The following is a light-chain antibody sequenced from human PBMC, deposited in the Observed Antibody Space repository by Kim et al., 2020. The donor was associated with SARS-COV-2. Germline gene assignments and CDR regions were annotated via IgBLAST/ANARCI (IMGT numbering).Light chain of an antibody. Sequence: VSPGERATLSCRASQSVSRNLAWYQQKPGQAPRLRIYDSFTRATGIPARFSGSGSGTEFTLTISSLQSEDFALYYCQQYNNWPLTFGPGTKVDIK. CDR2: DSF. CDR1: QSVSRN. CDR3: QQYNNWPLT. V-gene: IGKV3-15*01. J-gene: IGKJ3*01.